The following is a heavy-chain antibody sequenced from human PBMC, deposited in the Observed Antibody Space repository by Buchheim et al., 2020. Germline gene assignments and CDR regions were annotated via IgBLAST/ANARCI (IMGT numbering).Heavy chain of an antibody. V-gene: IGHV3-66*01. CDR1: GFTFSDHY. CDR3: ARVVERH. J-gene: IGHJ4*02. Sequence: EVQVVESGGGLVQPGGSLRLSCTASGFTFSDHYMDWVRQAPGKGLQWVSVIYSAGSTYYADSVKGRFTISRDNSKNTLFLQMNSLRVEDTAVYYCARVVERHWGQGTL. CDR2: IYSAGST.